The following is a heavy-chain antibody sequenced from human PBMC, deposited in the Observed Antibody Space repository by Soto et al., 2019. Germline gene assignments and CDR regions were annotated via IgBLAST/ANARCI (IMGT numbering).Heavy chain of an antibody. CDR1: GYTFTSYG. J-gene: IGHJ6*02. D-gene: IGHD3-3*01. Sequence: GASVKVSCKASGYTFTSYGISWVRQAPGQGLEWMGWISAYNGNTNYAQKLQGRVTMTTDTSTSTAYMELRSLRSDDTAVYYCARDVYYDFWSGYYSGYYYGMDVWGQGTTVTSP. V-gene: IGHV1-18*04. CDR2: ISAYNGNT. CDR3: ARDVYYDFWSGYYSGYYYGMDV.